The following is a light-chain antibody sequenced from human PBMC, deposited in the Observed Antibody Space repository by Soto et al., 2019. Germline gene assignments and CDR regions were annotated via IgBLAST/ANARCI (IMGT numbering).Light chain of an antibody. CDR2: GAS. CDR1: QSVSSSY. V-gene: IGKV3-20*01. CDR3: QQYGTSLRT. Sequence: SVLSHSPGALSLSKGERATLPCSASQSVSSSYLAWYQQKPGQAPRLLIYGASSRATGIPDRFSGSGSGTDFTLTISGLEPEDVALYCCQQYGTSLRTFAQGTKLDI. J-gene: IGKJ2*01.